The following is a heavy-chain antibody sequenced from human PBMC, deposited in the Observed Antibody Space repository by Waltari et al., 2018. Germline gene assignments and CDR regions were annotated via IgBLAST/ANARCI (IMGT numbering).Heavy chain of an antibody. V-gene: IGHV3-23*03. CDR1: GFTFSSYA. D-gene: IGHD2-2*01. Sequence: EVQLLESGGGLVQPGGSLRLSCAASGFTFSSYAMSWVRQAPGKGLEWVSVIYSGGSSTYYADSVKGRFTISRDNSKNTLYLQMNSLRAEDTAVYYCAHIVPAAIDDAFDIWGQGTMVTVSS. CDR2: IYSGGSST. J-gene: IGHJ3*02. CDR3: AHIVPAAIDDAFDI.